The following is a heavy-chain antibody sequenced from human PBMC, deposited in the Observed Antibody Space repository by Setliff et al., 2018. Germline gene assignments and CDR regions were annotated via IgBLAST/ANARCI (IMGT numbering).Heavy chain of an antibody. CDR1: GYTFTSYG. J-gene: IGHJ6*03. V-gene: IGHV1-18*01. D-gene: IGHD4-4*01. CDR3: ARVPYPHRFPYSNYLGYYYYYYMDV. CDR2: ISAYNGNT. Sequence: ASVKVSCKASGYTFTSYGISWVRQAPGQGLEWMGWISAYNGNTNYAQKLQGRVTMTTDTSTSTAYMELRSLRSDDTAVYYCARVPYPHRFPYSNYLGYYYYYYMDVWGKGTTVTISS.